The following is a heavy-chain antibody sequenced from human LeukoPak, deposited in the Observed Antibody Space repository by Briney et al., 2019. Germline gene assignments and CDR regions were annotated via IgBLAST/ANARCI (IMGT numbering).Heavy chain of an antibody. CDR1: GFTFSSYA. D-gene: IGHD3-10*01. J-gene: IGHJ5*02. CDR3: AKETLNLITMVRGVGNWFDP. CDR2: FSGSGGST. V-gene: IGHV3-23*01. Sequence: GGSLRLSCAASGFTFSSYAMSWVRQAPGKGLECISGFSGSGGSTYYADSVKGRFTISRDYSKNTLYLQMNSLRAEDTAVYYCAKETLNLITMVRGVGNWFDPWGQGTLVTVSS.